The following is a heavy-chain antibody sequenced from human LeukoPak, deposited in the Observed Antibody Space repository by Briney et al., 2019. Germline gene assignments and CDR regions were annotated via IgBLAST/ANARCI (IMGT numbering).Heavy chain of an antibody. CDR1: GYTFTSYA. D-gene: IGHD6-13*01. J-gene: IGHJ4*02. V-gene: IGHV7-4-1*02. CDR2: INTNTGNP. CDR3: ARGGRRIAAAGTSGGYY. Sequence: ASVRVSCKASGYTFTSYAMNWVRQAPGQGLEWMGWINTNTGNPTYAQGFTGRFVFSLDTSVSTAYLQISSLKAEDTAVYYCARGGRRIAAAGTSGGYYWGQGTLVTVSS.